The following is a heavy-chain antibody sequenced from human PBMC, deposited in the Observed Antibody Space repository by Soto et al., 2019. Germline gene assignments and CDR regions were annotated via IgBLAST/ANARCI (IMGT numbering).Heavy chain of an antibody. CDR3: NTTEELRVFPYYFDY. J-gene: IGHJ4*02. Sequence: EVQLVESGGDLVKPGGSLRLSCAASGFTFNNAWMNWVRQAPGKGLEWVGRLKSKTDGGTIDYAAPVKGRFTISGDDSKNALFLQMNNLKIEDTAVYYCNTTEELRVFPYYFDYWGQGTLVTVSS. D-gene: IGHD3-10*01. CDR2: LKSKTDGGTI. CDR1: GFTFNNAW. V-gene: IGHV3-15*07.